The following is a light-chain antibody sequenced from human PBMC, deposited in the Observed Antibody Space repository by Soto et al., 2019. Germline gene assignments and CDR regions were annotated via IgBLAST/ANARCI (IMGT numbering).Light chain of an antibody. J-gene: IGKJ2*01. V-gene: IGKV4-1*01. CDR1: QSVLDNSTNKSY. CDR2: WAS. CDR3: HQYYTIPQT. Sequence: VLTQSPSSLAVSLGERATVNCRSSQSVLDNSTNKSYLAWYQKKPGQPPKLLVHWASVREAGVPDRFSGGGSGTDFTLTISSLHAEDVAVYYCHQYYTIPQTFGQGTQLEIK.